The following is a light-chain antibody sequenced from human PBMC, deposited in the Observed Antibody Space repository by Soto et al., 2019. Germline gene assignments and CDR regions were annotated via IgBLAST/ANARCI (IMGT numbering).Light chain of an antibody. CDR2: QAS. CDR1: QSISNW. CDR3: QQYNTYLWT. J-gene: IGKJ1*01. V-gene: IGKV1-5*03. Sequence: IPMTQSPSTLSASVGDRVIITCRASQSISNWLAWYQQKPGRLPRLLIYQASTLESGVPSRFSGSGSGTEFTLTISSLQPDDFATYYCQQYNTYLWTFGQGTKVEIK.